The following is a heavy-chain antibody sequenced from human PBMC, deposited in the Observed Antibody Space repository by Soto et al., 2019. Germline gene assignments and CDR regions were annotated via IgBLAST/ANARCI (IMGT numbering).Heavy chain of an antibody. CDR3: ARIYSVDQHGYVNGGLDV. J-gene: IGHJ6*02. Sequence: SETLSLTCSVSGGSIRSYYWSWIRQSPEKGLEWIGYFYHSGNSNYNPSLKSRVTISVDTSKNQLSLSLRSVTAADTAVYFCARIYSVDQHGYVNGGLDVWGQGTTVTVYS. CDR2: FYHSGNS. V-gene: IGHV4-59*01. D-gene: IGHD3-16*01. CDR1: GGSIRSYY.